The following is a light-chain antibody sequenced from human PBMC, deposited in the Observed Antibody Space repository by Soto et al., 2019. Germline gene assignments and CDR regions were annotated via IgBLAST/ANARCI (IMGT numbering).Light chain of an antibody. CDR3: QQSHGIPYT. J-gene: IGKJ2*01. CDR1: QTISTY. Sequence: DIQMTQSPSSLSASVGDRVTITCRASQTISTYLNWYQQKPGKALKLLIYAASTLQSGVPSRFSGSGSGTDFTLTINSLQPEDFATYYCQQSHGIPYTFGQGTKLEIK. CDR2: AAS. V-gene: IGKV1-39*01.